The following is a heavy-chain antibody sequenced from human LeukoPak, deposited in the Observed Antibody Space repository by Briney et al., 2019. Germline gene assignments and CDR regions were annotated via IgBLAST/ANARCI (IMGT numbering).Heavy chain of an antibody. CDR1: GFTFSRYG. D-gene: IGHD1-26*01. CDR3: AEDGVGATSSDC. V-gene: IGHV3-33*06. CDR2: IWQDGSYE. Sequence: PGGSLRLSCAASGFTFSRYGMHWVRQAPGKGLEWVAVIWQDGSYEYYADSVKGRFTISRDSSKNTLYLQMNSLRAEDTAVYYCAEDGVGATSSDCWGQGALVTVSS. J-gene: IGHJ4*02.